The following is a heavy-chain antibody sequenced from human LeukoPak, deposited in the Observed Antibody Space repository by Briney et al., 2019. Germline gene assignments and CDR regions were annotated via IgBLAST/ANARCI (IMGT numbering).Heavy chain of an antibody. CDR1: GFTFSSYA. CDR2: ISGSGGST. V-gene: IGHV3-23*01. Sequence: GGSLRLSCAASGFTFSSYAMSWVRQAPGKGLEWVSAISGSGGSTYYADSVKGRFTISRDSSKNTLYLQMNSLRAEDTAVYYCARDLVEWELPPRGDWGQGTLVTVSS. J-gene: IGHJ4*02. D-gene: IGHD1-26*01. CDR3: ARDLVEWELPPRGD.